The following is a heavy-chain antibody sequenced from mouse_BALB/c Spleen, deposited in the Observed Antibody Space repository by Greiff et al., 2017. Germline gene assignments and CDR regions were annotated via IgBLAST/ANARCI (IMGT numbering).Heavy chain of an antibody. V-gene: IGHV1-7*01. Sequence: QVQLQQSGAELAKPGASVKMSCKASGYTFTSYWMHWVKQRPGQGLEWIGYINPSTGYTEYNQKFKDKATLTADKSSSTAYMQLSSLTSEDSAVYYCARVRDDGYAWFAYWGQGTLVTVSA. J-gene: IGHJ3*01. CDR3: ARVRDDGYAWFAY. CDR1: GYTFTSYW. CDR2: INPSTGYT. D-gene: IGHD2-3*01.